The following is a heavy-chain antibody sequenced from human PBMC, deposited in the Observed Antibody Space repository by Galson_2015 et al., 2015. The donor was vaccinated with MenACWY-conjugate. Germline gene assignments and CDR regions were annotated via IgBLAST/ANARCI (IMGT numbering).Heavy chain of an antibody. CDR1: GGSARSSGYY. D-gene: IGHD2/OR15-2a*01. V-gene: IGHV4-61*08. CDR3: AREFSY. Sequence: SETLSLTCTVSGGSARSSGYYWTWIRQPPGKGLEWIGLIYDSGTTKYNPFLKGRVTISLDTSKNQVSLKLSSVIAADTAVYYCAREFSYWGQGTLVTVSS. CDR2: IYDSGTT. J-gene: IGHJ4*02.